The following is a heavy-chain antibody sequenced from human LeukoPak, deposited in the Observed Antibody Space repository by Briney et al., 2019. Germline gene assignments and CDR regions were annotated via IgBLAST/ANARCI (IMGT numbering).Heavy chain of an antibody. V-gene: IGHV3-21*01. Sequence: GGSLRLSCAASGFTFSSYSMSWVRQAPGKGLEWVSSISDNSYWIYYADSVEGRFIISRDNAKNSLYLQMNSLRVEDTAVYYCARLDCSSNSCYDVDYWGQGTLVTVSS. J-gene: IGHJ4*02. CDR3: ARLDCSSNSCYDVDY. D-gene: IGHD2-2*01. CDR1: GFTFSSYS. CDR2: ISDNSYWI.